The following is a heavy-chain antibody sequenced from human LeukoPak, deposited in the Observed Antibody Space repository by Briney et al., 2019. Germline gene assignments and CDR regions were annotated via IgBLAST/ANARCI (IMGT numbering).Heavy chain of an antibody. CDR3: ARETTTGSIDF. D-gene: IGHD1-26*01. CDR1: GGSVSSGSYY. Sequence: SETLSLTCTVSGGSVSSGSYYWSWIRQPPGKGLEWIGYIYYSGSTNYNPSPKSRVTISVDTSKNQFSLKRRSVTAADTAVYYCARETTTGSIDFWGQGTLVTVSS. CDR2: IYYSGST. J-gene: IGHJ4*02. V-gene: IGHV4-61*01.